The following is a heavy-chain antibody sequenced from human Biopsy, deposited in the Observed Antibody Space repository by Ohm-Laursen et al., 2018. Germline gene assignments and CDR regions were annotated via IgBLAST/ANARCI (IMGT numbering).Heavy chain of an antibody. CDR1: GYTFAGHY. CDR3: TRGGYYYDSLAYYYWFDP. J-gene: IGHJ5*02. CDR2: INAKTGDT. D-gene: IGHD3-22*01. V-gene: IGHV1-2*02. Sequence: ASVKVSCKASGYTFAGHYLHWVRQAPGQGLEWMGWINAKTGDTNYAQKFQGRVTMTRDTSISTAYVDLSSLRSDDTAVYYCTRGGYYYDSLAYYYWFDPWGQGTLVTVSS.